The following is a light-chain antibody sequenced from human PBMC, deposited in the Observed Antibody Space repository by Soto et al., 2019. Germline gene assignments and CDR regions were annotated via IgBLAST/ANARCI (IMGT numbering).Light chain of an antibody. V-gene: IGKV3-11*01. J-gene: IGKJ1*01. CDR3: QQRSNWPRT. CDR2: DAS. Sequence: EIVLTQSPATLSLSPGETATLSCRASQSVSSYLAWYQQKPGQAPRLLIYDASNRATGIPARFSGSGSGTDFTLNISSLEPEDFAVYYCQQRSNWPRTFGQGTKVEIK. CDR1: QSVSSY.